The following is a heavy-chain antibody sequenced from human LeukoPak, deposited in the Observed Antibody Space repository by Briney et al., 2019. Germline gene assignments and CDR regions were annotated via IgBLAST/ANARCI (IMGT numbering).Heavy chain of an antibody. J-gene: IGHJ4*02. CDR3: ARHADHYYYDSSGYYSWIGLHDY. V-gene: IGHV4-59*08. D-gene: IGHD3-22*01. CDR2: IYYSGST. Sequence: SETLSLTCTVSGGSIRSYYWSWIRQPPGKGLEWIGYIYYSGSTNYNPSLKSRVTISVDTSKNQFSLKLSSVTAADTAVYYCARHADHYYYDSSGYYSWIGLHDYWGQGTLVTVSS. CDR1: GGSIRSYY.